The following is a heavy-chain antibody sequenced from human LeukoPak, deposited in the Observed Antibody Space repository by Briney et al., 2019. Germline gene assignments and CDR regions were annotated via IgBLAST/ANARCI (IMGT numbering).Heavy chain of an antibody. V-gene: IGHV4-4*08. CDR1: GGSIKGYH. CDR3: ARRNDFHI. Sequence: PSETLSLTCTVSGGSIKGYHWSWIRQPPGKGLEWIGYIYSNEATEYKPSLKSRVTISADTSKNQFSLKLTSVTAADTTIYYCARRNDFHIWGQGTMVTVSS. CDR2: IYSNEAT. J-gene: IGHJ3*02.